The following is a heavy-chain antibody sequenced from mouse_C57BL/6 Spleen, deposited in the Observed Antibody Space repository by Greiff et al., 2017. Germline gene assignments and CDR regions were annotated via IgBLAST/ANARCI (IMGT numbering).Heavy chain of an antibody. CDR2: INPNNGGT. V-gene: IGHV1-26*01. D-gene: IGHD1-1*01. J-gene: IGHJ2*01. Sequence: VQLQQSGPELVKPGASVKISCKASGYTFTDYYMNWVKQSHGKSLEWIGDINPNNGGTSYNQKFKGKATFTVDKSSSTAYMELRSLTSEDSAVYYCARRSYYGSSFDYWGQGTTLTVSS. CDR1: GYTFTDYY. CDR3: ARRSYYGSSFDY.